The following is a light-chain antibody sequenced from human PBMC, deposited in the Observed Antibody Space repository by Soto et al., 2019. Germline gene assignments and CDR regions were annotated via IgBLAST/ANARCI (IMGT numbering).Light chain of an antibody. Sequence: QCALTQPASVSASPGQSITISCAVTSSAVGSYNLVSWYQNHTGKAPKLMVYASSNRTSEVSNLFSVSMFGDAASLTISGLQAAGEADYFCFSYAGSNTGVFGTGTKVPV. V-gene: IGLV2-23*01. CDR1: SSAVGSYNL. J-gene: IGLJ1*01. CDR3: FSYAGSNTGV. CDR2: ASS.